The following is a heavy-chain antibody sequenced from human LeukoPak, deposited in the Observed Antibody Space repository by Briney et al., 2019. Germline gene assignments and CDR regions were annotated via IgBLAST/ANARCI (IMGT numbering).Heavy chain of an antibody. Sequence: GGSLRLSCAASGFTFDDSVMSWVRQAPGKGLEWVSYISSSGSTIYYADSVKGRFTISRDNAKKSLFLDMNSLRAEDTAVYYCASENKRGYSYGSPTDAFDIWGQGTMVTVSS. V-gene: IGHV3-11*04. CDR3: ASENKRGYSYGSPTDAFDI. CDR2: ISSSGSTI. CDR1: GFTFDDSV. D-gene: IGHD5-18*01. J-gene: IGHJ3*02.